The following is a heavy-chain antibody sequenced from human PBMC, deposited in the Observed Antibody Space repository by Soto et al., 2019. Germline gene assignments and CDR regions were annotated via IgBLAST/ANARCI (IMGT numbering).Heavy chain of an antibody. CDR2: IYYSGST. CDR1: GCSISSYY. J-gene: IGHJ5*02. CDR3: ARVLVDYDFWSGYYISRWFDH. Sequence: XETLSLTCTVSGCSISSYYWSWIRQPPGKGLEWIGYIYYSGSTNYNPSLKSRVTISVDTSKNHFSLKLSSVTAADTAVYYCARVLVDYDFWSGYYISRWFDHWGQGTLVTVSS. V-gene: IGHV4-59*01. D-gene: IGHD3-3*01.